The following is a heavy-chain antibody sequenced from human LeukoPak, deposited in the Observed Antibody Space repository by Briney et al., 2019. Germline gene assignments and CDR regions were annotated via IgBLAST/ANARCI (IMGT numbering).Heavy chain of an antibody. CDR2: IYHSGST. CDR3: ARDSSGWYFDY. Sequence: SETLSLTCAVSGGSISSGGYSWSWIRQPPGKGLEWIGYIYHSGSTYYNLSLKSRVTISVDRSKNQFSLKLSSVTAADTAVYYCARDSSGWYFDYWGQGTLVTVSS. J-gene: IGHJ4*02. D-gene: IGHD6-19*01. CDR1: GGSISSGGYS. V-gene: IGHV4-30-2*01.